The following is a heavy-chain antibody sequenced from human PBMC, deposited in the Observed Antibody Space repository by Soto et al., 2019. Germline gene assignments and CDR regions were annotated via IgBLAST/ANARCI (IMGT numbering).Heavy chain of an antibody. CDR1: Y. CDR2: INHIGST. D-gene: IGHD2-15*01. V-gene: IGHV4-34*01. J-gene: IGHJ6*02. Sequence: YWNWIRQAPGKGLEWIGEINHIGSTNYNTSLKSRVTISGDASKKQFSLKLSSVIAADTAVYYCARRVVYYGMDVWGQGTTVTVSS. CDR3: ARRVVYYGMDV.